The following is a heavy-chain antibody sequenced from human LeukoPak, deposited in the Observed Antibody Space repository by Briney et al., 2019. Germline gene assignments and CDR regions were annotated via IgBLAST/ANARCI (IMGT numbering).Heavy chain of an antibody. V-gene: IGHV5-51*01. Sequence: PGESLKISCKGSGYSFTSYWIGCGRQMPGKGLEWMGIIYPCDSDTRYSPSFQGQVTISADKSISTAYLQRSSLKASDTAMYYCARHLSDSSNYVGPFDYWGQGTLVTVSS. D-gene: IGHD4-11*01. CDR1: GYSFTSYW. CDR3: ARHLSDSSNYVGPFDY. CDR2: IYPCDSDT. J-gene: IGHJ4*02.